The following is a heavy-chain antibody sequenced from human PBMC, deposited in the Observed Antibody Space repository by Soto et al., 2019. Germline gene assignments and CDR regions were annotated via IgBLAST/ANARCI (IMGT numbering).Heavy chain of an antibody. J-gene: IGHJ3*02. CDR3: ARGRHGYNFDAFDI. D-gene: IGHD5-12*01. Sequence: PGGSLRLSCAASGFTFSNYAMDWVRQAPGKGLEWVAAISYDGSNKYYADSVKGRFAISRDNSKNTLYLQMNSLRAEDTAVYYCARGRHGYNFDAFDIWGQGTIVTVSS. CDR2: ISYDGSNK. V-gene: IGHV3-30*09. CDR1: GFTFSNYA.